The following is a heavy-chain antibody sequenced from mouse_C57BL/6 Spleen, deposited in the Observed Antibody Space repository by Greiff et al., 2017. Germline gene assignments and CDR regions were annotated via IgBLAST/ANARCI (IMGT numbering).Heavy chain of an antibody. CDR2: IDPSDSYT. Sequence: QVQLQQPGAELVMPGASVKLSCKASGYTFTSYWMHWVKQRPGHGLEWIGEIDPSDSYTNYNQKFKGKSTLTVDKSYSTAYMQLSSLTSEDSAVYYCAIYGSSYWFAYWCQGTLVTVSA. J-gene: IGHJ3*01. CDR3: AIYGSSYWFAY. V-gene: IGHV1-69*01. D-gene: IGHD1-1*01. CDR1: GYTFTSYW.